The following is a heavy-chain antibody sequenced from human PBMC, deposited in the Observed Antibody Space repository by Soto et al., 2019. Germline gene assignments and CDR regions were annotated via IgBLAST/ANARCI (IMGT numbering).Heavy chain of an antibody. Sequence: GGSLRLSCAASGFTFSNAIMNWVRQAPGKGLEWVGRIKKLSDGGKADYSSPVDGRFTISRDDAKSILYLQMNSLRADDTGIYYCARAVRNDGNDYLFAVDLWGQGTTVTVSS. V-gene: IGHV3-15*01. J-gene: IGHJ6*02. CDR3: ARAVRNDGNDYLFAVDL. CDR2: IKKLSDGGKA. CDR1: GFTFSNAI. D-gene: IGHD1-1*01.